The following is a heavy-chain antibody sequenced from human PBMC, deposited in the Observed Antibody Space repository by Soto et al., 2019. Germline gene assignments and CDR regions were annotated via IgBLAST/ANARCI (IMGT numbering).Heavy chain of an antibody. V-gene: IGHV3-15*07. CDR1: GFTFNYAW. Sequence: EVQLVESGGGLVKPGESLRLSCAASGFTFNYAWMNWVRQAPGKGLEWVGRIKSKADGGTTDYGAPVNGRFTISRDDSKNTLYLQMNSLKSEDTALYYCAKGGTTSNSFDSWGQGTLVTVSA. CDR3: AKGGTTSNSFDS. D-gene: IGHD1-26*01. J-gene: IGHJ4*02. CDR2: IKSKADGGTT.